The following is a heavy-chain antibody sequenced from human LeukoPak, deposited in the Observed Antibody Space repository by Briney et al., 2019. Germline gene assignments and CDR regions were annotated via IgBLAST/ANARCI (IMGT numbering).Heavy chain of an antibody. J-gene: IGHJ4*02. CDR2: INPEDSRT. CDR1: GYGFTNYW. D-gene: IGHD2-21*02. CDR3: ARQNNGDCGD. V-gene: IGHV5-51*01. Sequence: KHGESLKISCQVSGYGFTNYWIAWVRQMPGKGLEWMGIINPEDSRTRYSLSFQGHVTFSVDKSINTAYLQWSTLKASDSAIYYCARQNNGDCGDWGQGTLVTVSS.